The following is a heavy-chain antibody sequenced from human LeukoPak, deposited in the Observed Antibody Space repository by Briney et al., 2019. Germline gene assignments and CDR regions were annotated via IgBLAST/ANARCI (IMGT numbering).Heavy chain of an antibody. CDR3: ARGLSREKEPDYFDY. V-gene: IGHV1-18*01. J-gene: IGHJ4*02. D-gene: IGHD5-24*01. CDR2: ISAYNGNT. CDR1: GYTITSYG. Sequence: GASVKVSCKASGYTITSYGISWVRQAPGQGLEWMGWISAYNGNTNYAQKLQGRVTMTTDTSTSTAYMELRSLRSDDTAVYYCARGLSREKEPDYFDYWGQGTLVTVSS.